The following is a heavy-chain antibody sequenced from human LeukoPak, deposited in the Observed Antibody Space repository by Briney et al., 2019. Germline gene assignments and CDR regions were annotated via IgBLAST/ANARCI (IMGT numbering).Heavy chain of an antibody. V-gene: IGHV4-4*07. CDR1: GGSISSYY. D-gene: IGHD2-2*02. CDR2: IYTSGST. Sequence: SETLSLTCTVSGGSISSYYWSWIRQPAGKGLEWIERIYTSGSTNYNPSLKSRVTMSVDTSKNQFSLKLSSVTAADTAVYYCARSYCSSTSCYKASGAFDIWGQGTMVTVSS. J-gene: IGHJ3*02. CDR3: ARSYCSSTSCYKASGAFDI.